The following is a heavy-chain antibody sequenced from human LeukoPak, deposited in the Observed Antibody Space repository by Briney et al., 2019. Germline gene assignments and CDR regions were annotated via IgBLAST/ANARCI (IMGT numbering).Heavy chain of an antibody. D-gene: IGHD4-17*01. V-gene: IGHV3-48*02. CDR1: GFTFSSYS. CDR3: VRGATVTSPFDY. Sequence: GGSLRPSCAVSGFTFSSYSMNWVRQAPGKGLEWLSYISRSSSSMYYADSVKGRFTISRDNAKNSLYLQMNSLRDEDTAVYYCVRGATVTSPFDYWGQGTLVTVSS. J-gene: IGHJ4*02. CDR2: ISRSSSSM.